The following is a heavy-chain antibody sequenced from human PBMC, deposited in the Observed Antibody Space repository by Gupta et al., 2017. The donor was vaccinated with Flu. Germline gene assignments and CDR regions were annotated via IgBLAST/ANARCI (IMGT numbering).Heavy chain of an antibody. D-gene: IGHD6-19*01. V-gene: IGHV4-34*01. Sequence: YWSWIRQPPGKGLEWIGQINHAGDTNYNPSLKSRITISIDTSKNHFSLTLSSVTAADTAVYFCARPTAGYTTGWYGGHFDYWGQGTRVTVSS. CDR1: Y. CDR2: INHAGDT. J-gene: IGHJ4*02. CDR3: ARPTAGYTTGWYGGHFDY.